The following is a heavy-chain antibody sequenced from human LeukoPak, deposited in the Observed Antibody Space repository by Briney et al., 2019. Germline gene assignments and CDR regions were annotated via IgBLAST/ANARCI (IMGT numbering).Heavy chain of an antibody. J-gene: IGHJ4*02. V-gene: IGHV3-48*04. CDR2: ISSSGSTI. D-gene: IGHD3-3*01. CDR1: GSTFSSYW. CDR3: ASFSDFWSGYYTGADY. Sequence: GGSLRLSCAASGSTFSSYWMSWVRQAPGKGLEWVSYISSSGSTIYYADSVKGRFTISRDNAKNSLYLQMNSLRAEDTAVYYCASFSDFWSGYYTGADYWGQGTLVTVSS.